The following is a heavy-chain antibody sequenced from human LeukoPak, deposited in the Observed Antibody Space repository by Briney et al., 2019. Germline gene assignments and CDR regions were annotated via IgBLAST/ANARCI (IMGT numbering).Heavy chain of an antibody. D-gene: IGHD3-3*01. CDR1: GVSFSGYY. CDR2: INHSGST. J-gene: IGHJ4*02. CDR3: ARDRITIFGVVIMGFDY. V-gene: IGHV4-34*01. Sequence: SKTLSLTCAVYGVSFSGYYWSWIRQPPGKGLEWIGEINHSGSTNYNPSLKSRVTISVDTSKNQFSLKLSSVTAADTAVYYCARDRITIFGVVIMGFDYWGQGTLVTVSS.